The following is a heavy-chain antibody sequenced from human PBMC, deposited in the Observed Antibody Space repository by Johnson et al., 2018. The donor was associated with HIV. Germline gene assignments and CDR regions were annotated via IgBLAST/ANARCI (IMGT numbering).Heavy chain of an antibody. D-gene: IGHD3-16*02. V-gene: IGHV3-20*04. J-gene: IGHJ3*02. CDR1: GFTFSSYD. CDR2: IHWNGGRT. CDR3: VRGGLGYQNIHDPFDI. Sequence: VQLVESGGGVVQPGGSLRLSCVASGFTFSSYDMHWVRQAPGKGLEWVSGIHWNGGRTVYVDSMKGRFTISRDNAKNSLYLQMNSLRAEDTALYYCVRGGLGYQNIHDPFDIWGQGTMVTVSS.